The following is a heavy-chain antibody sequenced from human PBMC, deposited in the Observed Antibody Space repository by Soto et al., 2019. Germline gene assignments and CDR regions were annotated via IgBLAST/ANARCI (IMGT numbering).Heavy chain of an antibody. CDR3: ARDGFCTSTTIRVGNWFDP. V-gene: IGHV4-34*01. J-gene: IGHJ5*02. CDR2: INHRGIT. Sequence: QVQLQQWGAGLLKPSETLSLTCGVYGGSFSGYYWSWIRQSPGKGLEWIGGINHRGITNYKPSLESRVTTSVDTSKNKFSLKLPSVSAAATAMYYCARDGFCTSTTIRVGNWFDPWGQGTMVTVSS. D-gene: IGHD2-2*01. CDR1: GGSFSGYY.